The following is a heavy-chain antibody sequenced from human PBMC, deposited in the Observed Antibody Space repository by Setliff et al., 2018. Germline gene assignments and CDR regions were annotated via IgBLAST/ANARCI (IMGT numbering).Heavy chain of an antibody. V-gene: IGHV4-39*01. J-gene: IGHJ4*02. Sequence: SETLSLTCTVSGGSISSSSYDYWAWIRQPPGKGLEWIGSIYNSGSTYYNPSLKSRVSISVDTSKNQFSLKLSSVTAADTAVYYCARLGYRGDLDYWGQGTLVTVSS. D-gene: IGHD5-12*01. CDR1: GGSISSSSYDY. CDR2: IYNSGST. CDR3: ARLGYRGDLDY.